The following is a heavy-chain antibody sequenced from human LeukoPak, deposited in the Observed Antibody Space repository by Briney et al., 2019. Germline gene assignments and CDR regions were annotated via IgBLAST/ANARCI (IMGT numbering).Heavy chain of an antibody. Sequence: ASLRLSCAASASTLTNFARGWIRQAPGRGLAWAATITDSGDNTSNANSVKGRFTISRDNSRNTMFLPIISLTTEATPVFSLAKEPYSNGWYFFDFWGQGTLVTVSS. D-gene: IGHD6-19*01. CDR3: AKEPYSNGWYFFDF. J-gene: IGHJ4*02. CDR2: ITDSGDNT. V-gene: IGHV3-23*01. CDR1: ASTLTNFA.